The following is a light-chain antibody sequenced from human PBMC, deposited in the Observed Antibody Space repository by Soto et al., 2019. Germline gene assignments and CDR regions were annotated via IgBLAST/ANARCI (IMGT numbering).Light chain of an antibody. Sequence: QSVLTQPPSASGSPGQSVTISCTGTSGDVGGYNFVSWYQQHPGKAPKLMIYDVSKRPSGVPDRFSGSKSGNTASLTVSGLQAEDEADYYCSSYTGSNNLVVFGGGTKLTV. CDR3: SSYTGSNNLVV. CDR2: DVS. CDR1: SGDVGGYNF. V-gene: IGLV2-8*01. J-gene: IGLJ2*01.